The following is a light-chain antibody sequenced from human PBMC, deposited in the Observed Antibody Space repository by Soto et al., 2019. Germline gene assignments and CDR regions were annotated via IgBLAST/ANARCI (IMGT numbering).Light chain of an antibody. V-gene: IGLV2-14*01. Sequence: QSGVTQPASVSGSPGQSITISCTGTSSDVGGYNYVAWYQQHPGKAPKLLISEVTDRPSGVSNRFSGSRSGNTASLTISGLQADDEADYYCSSYTGSSTYVFGPGTKVTVL. CDR3: SSYTGSSTYV. CDR2: EVT. J-gene: IGLJ1*01. CDR1: SSDVGGYNY.